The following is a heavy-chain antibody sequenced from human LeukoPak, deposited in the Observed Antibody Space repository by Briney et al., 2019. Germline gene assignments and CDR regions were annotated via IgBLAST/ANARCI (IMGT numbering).Heavy chain of an antibody. D-gene: IGHD6-19*01. CDR1: GYTLTESS. V-gene: IGHV1-24*01. CDR2: FDPENGEA. Sequence: ASVKVSCKVSGYTLTESSIHWVRQAPGEGLEWMGGFDPENGEAIYAQKIQGRVTMTEDTSIDTAYIELRSLRSDDTAVYYCVTDIRSGWGNFWGQGTLITVSS. J-gene: IGHJ4*02. CDR3: VTDIRSGWGNF.